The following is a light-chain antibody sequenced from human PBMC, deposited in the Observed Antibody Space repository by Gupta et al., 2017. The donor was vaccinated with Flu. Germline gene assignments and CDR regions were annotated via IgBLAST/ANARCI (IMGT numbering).Light chain of an antibody. CDR3: QQYGSSPPYS. CDR2: GAS. V-gene: IGKV3-20*01. Sequence: IVLTQSQGTLPLSHGKRATLSCRASQSASSSYLAWYQQKPGQAPRLLIYGASSRATGIPDRFSGSGSGTDFTLTISRLEPEDFAVYYCQQYGSSPPYSFGQGTKLEIK. CDR1: QSASSSY. J-gene: IGKJ2*03.